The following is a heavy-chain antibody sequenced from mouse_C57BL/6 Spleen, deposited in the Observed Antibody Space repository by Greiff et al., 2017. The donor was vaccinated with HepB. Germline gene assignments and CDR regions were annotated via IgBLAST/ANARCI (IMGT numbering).Heavy chain of an antibody. V-gene: IGHV1-55*01. CDR3: ARHGYDFYAMDY. J-gene: IGHJ4*01. D-gene: IGHD2-2*01. CDR1: GYTFTSYW. Sequence: QVQLQQSGAELVKPGASVKMSCKASGYTFTSYWITWVKQRPGQGLEWIGDIYPGSGSTNYNEKFKSKATLTVDTSSSTAYMQLSSLTSEDSAVYYCARHGYDFYAMDYWGQGTSVTVSS. CDR2: IYPGSGST.